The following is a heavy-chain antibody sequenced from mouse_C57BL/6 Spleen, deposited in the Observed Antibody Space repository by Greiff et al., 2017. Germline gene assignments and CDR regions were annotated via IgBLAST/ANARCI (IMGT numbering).Heavy chain of an antibody. Sequence: QVQLKESGPELVRPGVSVKISCKGSGYTFTDYAMHWVKQSHAKSLEWIGVISTYYGDASYNQKCKDKATMTVDKSSSTAYMELARLTSEDSAVQLSDTVVATDYFDYWGQGTTLTVSS. V-gene: IGHV1-67*01. CDR3: DTVVATDYFDY. CDR1: GYTFTDYA. J-gene: IGHJ2*01. CDR2: ISTYYGDA. D-gene: IGHD1-1*01.